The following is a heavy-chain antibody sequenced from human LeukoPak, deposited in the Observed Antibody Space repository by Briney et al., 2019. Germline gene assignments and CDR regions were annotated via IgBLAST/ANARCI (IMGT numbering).Heavy chain of an antibody. CDR3: AREKRFGELSSYYYGMDV. D-gene: IGHD3-10*01. CDR1: GGSISSYY. V-gene: IGHV4-59*01. J-gene: IGHJ6*02. Sequence: PSETLSLTCTVSGGSISSYYWSWIRQPPGQGLEWIGYIYYSGSTNYNPSLKSRVTISVDTSKNQFSLKLSSVTAADTAVYYCAREKRFGELSSYYYGMDVWGQGTTVTVSS. CDR2: IYYSGST.